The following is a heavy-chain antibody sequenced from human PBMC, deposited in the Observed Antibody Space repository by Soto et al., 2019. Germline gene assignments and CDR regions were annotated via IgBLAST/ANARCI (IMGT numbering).Heavy chain of an antibody. Sequence: PGGSLRLSCAASGFTFSSYAMHLVRQAPGKGLEWVAVISYDGSNKYYADSVKGRFTISRDNSKNTLYLQMNSLRAEDTAVYYCARVFSDILTGFSLDSGMDVWGQGTTVTVSS. V-gene: IGHV3-30-3*01. CDR2: ISYDGSNK. CDR1: GFTFSSYA. J-gene: IGHJ6*02. D-gene: IGHD3-9*01. CDR3: ARVFSDILTGFSLDSGMDV.